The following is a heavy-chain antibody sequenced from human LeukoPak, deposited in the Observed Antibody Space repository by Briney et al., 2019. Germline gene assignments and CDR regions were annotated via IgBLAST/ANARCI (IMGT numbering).Heavy chain of an antibody. J-gene: IGHJ3*02. Sequence: QPGGSLRLSCAASGFTFSSYGMHWVRQAPGKGLEWVAVIWYDGSNKYYADSVKGRFTISRDNSKNTLYLQMNSLRAEDTAVYYCARDAPLITGTTFGAFDIWGQGTMVTVSS. D-gene: IGHD1-7*01. CDR1: GFTFSSYG. V-gene: IGHV3-33*01. CDR3: ARDAPLITGTTFGAFDI. CDR2: IWYDGSNK.